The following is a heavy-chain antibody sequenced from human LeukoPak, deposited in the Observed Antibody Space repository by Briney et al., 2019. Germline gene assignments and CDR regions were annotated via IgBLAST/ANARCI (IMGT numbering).Heavy chain of an antibody. V-gene: IGHV1-2*06. CDR1: GYTFTDYY. CDR3: AREQRLAD. CDR2: ITPNSGVT. Sequence: ASVTVSCRASGYTFTDYYIHWVRQAPGQGLEWMGRITPNSGVTNCAQKFQGRVTMTRDTSISTAYMELSRLEFDDTAVYFCAREQRLADWGQGTLVTVSS. J-gene: IGHJ4*02. D-gene: IGHD6-19*01.